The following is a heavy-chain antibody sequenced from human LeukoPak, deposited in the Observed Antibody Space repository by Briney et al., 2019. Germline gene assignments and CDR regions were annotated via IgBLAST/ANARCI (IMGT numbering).Heavy chain of an antibody. CDR3: AKGSSTGWFPFDY. J-gene: IGHJ4*02. V-gene: IGHV3-9*01. Sequence: GGSLRLSCAASGFTFDDYVMHWVRQAPGKGLEWVSSISWNSGSIDYADSVKGRFTISRDNAKNSLYLQMNSLRAEDTALYYCAKGSSTGWFPFDYWGQGTLVTVSS. CDR2: ISWNSGSI. CDR1: GFTFDDYV. D-gene: IGHD6-19*01.